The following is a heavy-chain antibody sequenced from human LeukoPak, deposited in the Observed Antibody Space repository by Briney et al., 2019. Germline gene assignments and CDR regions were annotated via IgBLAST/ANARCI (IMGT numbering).Heavy chain of an antibody. CDR2: ISSSSSTI. CDR3: ARDLSPGKTPIDAFDI. CDR1: GFTFSSYS. V-gene: IGHV3-48*04. D-gene: IGHD2/OR15-2a*01. J-gene: IGHJ3*02. Sequence: GGSLRLSCAASGFTFSSYSMNWVRQAPGKGLEWVSYISSSSSTIYYADSVKGRFTISRDNAKNSLYLQMNSLRAEDTAVYYCARDLSPGKTPIDAFDIWGQGTMVTVSS.